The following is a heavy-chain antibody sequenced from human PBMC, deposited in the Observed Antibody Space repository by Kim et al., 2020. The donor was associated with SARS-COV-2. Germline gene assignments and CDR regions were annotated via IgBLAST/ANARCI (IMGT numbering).Heavy chain of an antibody. V-gene: IGHV4-34*01. J-gene: IGHJ4*02. Sequence: SETLSLTCAVYGGSFSGYYWSWIRQPPGKGLEWIGEINHSGSTNYNPSLKSRVTISVDTSKNQFSLKLSSVTAADTAVYYCARGHVPAANYGYWGQGTLVTVSS. CDR3: ARGHVPAANYGY. CDR2: INHSGST. D-gene: IGHD2-2*01. CDR1: GGSFSGYY.